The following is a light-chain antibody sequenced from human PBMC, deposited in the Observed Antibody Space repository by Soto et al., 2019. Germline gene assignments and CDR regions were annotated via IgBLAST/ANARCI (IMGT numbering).Light chain of an antibody. Sequence: QSALTQPASVSGSPGQSITISCTGTSSDVGGYNYVSWYQQLPGKAPKLRIYEVSNRPSGVSNRFSGSKFGNTASLTISVLQAEDEADYYCSSYTTSSTLVFGGGTKLTVL. V-gene: IGLV2-14*01. CDR2: EVS. J-gene: IGLJ2*01. CDR1: SSDVGGYNY. CDR3: SSYTTSSTLV.